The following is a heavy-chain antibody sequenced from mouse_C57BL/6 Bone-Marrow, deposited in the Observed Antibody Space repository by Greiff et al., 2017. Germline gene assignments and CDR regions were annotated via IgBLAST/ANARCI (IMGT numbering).Heavy chain of an antibody. CDR3: AAYYCGSGYPAWFAY. V-gene: IGHV14-4*01. CDR1: GFNIKDDY. D-gene: IGHD1-1*01. CDR2: IDPENGDT. Sequence: VQLQQPGAELVRPGASVKLSCTASGFNIKDDYMHWVKQRPEQGLEWIGWIDPENGDTEYASKFQGKATITADTSSNTAYLQRSSLTSEDTAVYDCAAYYCGSGYPAWFAYWGQGTLVTVSA. J-gene: IGHJ3*01.